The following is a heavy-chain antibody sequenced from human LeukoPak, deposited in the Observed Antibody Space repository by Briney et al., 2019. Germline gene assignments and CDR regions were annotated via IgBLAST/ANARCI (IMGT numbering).Heavy chain of an antibody. J-gene: IGHJ3*02. D-gene: IGHD3-22*01. CDR1: GGSLSSGSYY. Sequence: TLSLTCTVSGGSLSSGSYYWSCSRPPSGRGLEGIGRIDTSGSTNYNPSLKSRVTISVDTSKNQFFMKLSSVTAADTAVYYCARVAYYYDRSGYYDAFDIWGQGTMVTVSS. CDR3: ARVAYYYDRSGYYDAFDI. V-gene: IGHV4-61*02. CDR2: IDTSGST.